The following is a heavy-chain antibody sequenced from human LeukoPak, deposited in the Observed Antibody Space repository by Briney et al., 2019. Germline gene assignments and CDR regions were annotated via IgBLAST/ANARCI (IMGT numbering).Heavy chain of an antibody. CDR2: SSGST. D-gene: IGHD5-24*01. V-gene: IGHV1-46*01. Sequence: SSGSTSYAQKFQGRVTMTKDTSTSTVYMELSSLRSEDTAVYYCARGVLSREGYNSKLDYWGQGTLVTVSS. CDR3: ARGVLSREGYNSKLDY. J-gene: IGHJ4*02.